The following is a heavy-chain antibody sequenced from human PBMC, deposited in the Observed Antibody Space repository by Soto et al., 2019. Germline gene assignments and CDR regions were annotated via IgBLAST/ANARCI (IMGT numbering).Heavy chain of an antibody. J-gene: IGHJ3*02. V-gene: IGHV3-48*03. CDR3: TPEGYGGNTDAFDM. Sequence: EVQLVESGGGLVQPGGSLRLSCAASGFSVSAYEMDWVRQAPGKGLEWVSFMSTTGYRTYYPDSVKGRFTISRDNAKNSLYLQMDSLRAEDTAVYYCTPEGYGGNTDAFDMWGQGTMVTVSS. CDR1: GFSVSAYE. CDR2: MSTTGYRT. D-gene: IGHD4-17*01.